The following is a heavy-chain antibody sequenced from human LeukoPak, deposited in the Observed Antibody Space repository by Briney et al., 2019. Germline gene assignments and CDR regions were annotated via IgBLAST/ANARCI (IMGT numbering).Heavy chain of an antibody. CDR1: GGTFSSYA. D-gene: IGHD6-19*01. V-gene: IGHV1-69*05. J-gene: IGHJ4*02. CDR2: IIPIFGTA. Sequence: SVKVSCKASGGTFSSYAISWVRQAPGQGLEWMGGIIPIFGTANYAQKLQGRVTMTTDTSTSTAYMELRSLRSDDTAVYYCEVVKSSGWYYFDYWGQGTLVTVSS. CDR3: EVVKSSGWYYFDY.